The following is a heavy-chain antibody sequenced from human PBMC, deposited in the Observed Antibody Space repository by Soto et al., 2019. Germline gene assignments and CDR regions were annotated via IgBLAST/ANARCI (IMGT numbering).Heavy chain of an antibody. V-gene: IGHV3-11*01. Sequence: QVQLVESGGGLVKPGGSLRLSCAASGFTLSDYYMSWIRQAPGKGLEWVSHISGSGNTIDYADSVKGRFTISRDNAKNSLYLQMNSLRGDDTAVFYCARGRYALDYWGQGTRVTVSS. CDR2: ISGSGNTI. CDR3: ARGRYALDY. CDR1: GFTLSDYY. J-gene: IGHJ4*02. D-gene: IGHD3-16*01.